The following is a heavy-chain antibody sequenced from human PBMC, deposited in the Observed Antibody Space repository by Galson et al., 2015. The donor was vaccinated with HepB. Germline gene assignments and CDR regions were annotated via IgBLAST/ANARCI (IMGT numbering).Heavy chain of an antibody. CDR2: INAGNGNT. J-gene: IGHJ6*02. V-gene: IGHV1-3*01. CDR1: GYTFTSYA. D-gene: IGHD2-15*01. Sequence: SCKASGYTFTSYAMHWVRQAPGQRLEWMGWINAGNGNTKYSQKFQGRVTITRDTSASTAYMELSSLRSEDTAVYYCARDDADCSGGSCYSDYYYGMDVWGQGTTVTVSS. CDR3: ARDDADCSGGSCYSDYYYGMDV.